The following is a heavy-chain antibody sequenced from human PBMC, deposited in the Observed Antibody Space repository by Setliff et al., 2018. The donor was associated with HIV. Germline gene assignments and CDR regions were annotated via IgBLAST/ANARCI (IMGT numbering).Heavy chain of an antibody. J-gene: IGHJ4*02. CDR1: GYTFTSYG. CDR2: ISGYSGNT. CDR3: ARVQWVVSSNVGLDY. Sequence: ASVKVSCKASGYTFTSYGISWLRQAPGQGLEWMGWISGYSGNTNYAQKFQDRVTMTTDTPTSTVYMELRSLRPDDTAVYYCARVQWVVSSNVGLDYWGQGTLVTVSS. V-gene: IGHV1-18*01. D-gene: IGHD6-19*01.